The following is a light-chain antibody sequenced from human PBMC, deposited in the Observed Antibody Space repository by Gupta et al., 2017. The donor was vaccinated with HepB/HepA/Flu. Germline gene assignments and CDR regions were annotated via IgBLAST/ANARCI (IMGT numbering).Light chain of an antibody. J-gene: IGKJ1*01. CDR1: KALRSW. CDR3: QQYNSYCT. Sequence: RSHSSWSPPVGTKLTIPCRPSKALRSWLAWYQKKPGKAPKLLIYTASSLESGVPSRFSGSGSGTEFTLTISSLQPDDFASYYCQQYNSYCTFGQGTKVEIK. V-gene: IGKV1-5*03. CDR2: TAS.